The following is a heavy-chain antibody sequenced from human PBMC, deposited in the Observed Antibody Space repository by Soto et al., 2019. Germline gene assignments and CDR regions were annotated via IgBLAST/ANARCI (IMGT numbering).Heavy chain of an antibody. CDR1: GFAFEDYA. J-gene: IGHJ3*02. V-gene: IGHV3-9*01. CDR2: ISCNSDSI. Sequence: GGSLRLSCAVSGFAFEDYAMHWVRQAPGKGLEWVSGISCNSDSISYELSLRSRFTVSRDIAKNSFYLQMSGLRAEDTAFYFCATVGSSSSHVAFDNWGQGTMVTVSS. CDR3: ATVGSSSSHVAFDN. D-gene: IGHD6-13*01.